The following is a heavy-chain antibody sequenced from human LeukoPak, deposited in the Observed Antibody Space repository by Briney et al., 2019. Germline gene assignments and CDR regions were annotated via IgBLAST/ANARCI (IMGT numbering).Heavy chain of an antibody. CDR2: ISSSSSYT. J-gene: IGHJ4*02. D-gene: IGHD3-10*01. CDR1: GFTFSDYY. CDR3: ARCAGFGESCDY. Sequence: GGSLRLSCAASGFTFSDYYMSWIRQAPGKGLEWVSYISSSSSYTNYADSVKGRFTISRDNAKNSLYLHMNSLRAEDTAVYYCARCAGFGESCDYWGQGTLVTVSS. V-gene: IGHV3-11*03.